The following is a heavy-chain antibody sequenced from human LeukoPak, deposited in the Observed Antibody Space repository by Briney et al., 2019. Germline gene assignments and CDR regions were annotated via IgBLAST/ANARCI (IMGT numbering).Heavy chain of an antibody. D-gene: IGHD6-19*01. V-gene: IGHV1-46*01. J-gene: IGHJ4*02. CDR1: GYTFTSYY. CDR2: INPSGGST. CDR3: ARDLSSRAVAGTAPHFDY. Sequence: GASVKVSCKASGYTFTSYYMHWVRQAPGQGLKWMGIINPSGGSTSYAQKFQGRVTMTRDMSTSTVYMELSSLRSEDTAVYYCARDLSSRAVAGTAPHFDYWGQGTLVTVSS.